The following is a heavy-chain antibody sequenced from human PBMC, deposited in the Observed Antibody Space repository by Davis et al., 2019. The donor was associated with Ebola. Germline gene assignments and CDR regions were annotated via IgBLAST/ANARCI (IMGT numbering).Heavy chain of an antibody. CDR2: ISSSSSYI. D-gene: IGHD3-10*01. CDR1: GFTVSSNY. Sequence: GESLKISCAASGFTVSSNYMSWVRQAPGKGLEWVSSISSSSSYIYYADSVKGRFTISRDNAKNSLYLQMGSLRAEDTAVYYCAKDDKLWFGEFRYNWFDPWGQGTLVTVSS. J-gene: IGHJ5*02. CDR3: AKDDKLWFGEFRYNWFDP. V-gene: IGHV3-21*01.